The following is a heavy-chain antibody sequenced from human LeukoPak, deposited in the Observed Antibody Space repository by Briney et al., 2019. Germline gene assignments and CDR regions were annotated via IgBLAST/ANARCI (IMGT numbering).Heavy chain of an antibody. J-gene: IGHJ3*02. Sequence: SETLSLTCSVSGGSMSSYYWSWIRQPPGKGLEWIGYIYSFGNTNYNPSLKSRITISIDTSKNQFSLKLSSVTAADTAVYYCARLPGRDCSSTSCRFLRAFDIWGQGIMVTVSS. CDR1: GGSMSSYY. CDR3: ARLPGRDCSSTSCRFLRAFDI. D-gene: IGHD2-2*01. V-gene: IGHV4-59*01. CDR2: IYSFGNT.